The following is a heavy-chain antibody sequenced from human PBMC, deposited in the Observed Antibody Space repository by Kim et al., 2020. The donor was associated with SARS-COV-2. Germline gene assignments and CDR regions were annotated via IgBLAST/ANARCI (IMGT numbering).Heavy chain of an antibody. J-gene: IGHJ4*02. V-gene: IGHV3-48*02. D-gene: IGHD1-26*01. CDR1: GFTFSSYS. CDR3: ARDFFPAPERGPDSGIGYFDY. CDR2: ISSSSSTI. Sequence: GGSLRLSCAASGFTFSSYSMNWVRQAPGKGLEWVSYISSSSSTIYYADSVKGRFTISRDNAKNSLYLQMNSLRDEDTAVYYCARDFFPAPERGPDSGIGYFDYWGQGTLVTVSS.